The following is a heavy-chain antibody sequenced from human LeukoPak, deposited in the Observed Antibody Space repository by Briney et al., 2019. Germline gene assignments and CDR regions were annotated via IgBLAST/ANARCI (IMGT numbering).Heavy chain of an antibody. V-gene: IGHV4-34*01. CDR3: ARDYQGGYGDKTVDY. D-gene: IGHD5-18*01. CDR2: INHSGST. J-gene: IGHJ4*02. CDR1: GGTFSGYY. Sequence: PSETLSLTCAVYGGTFSGYYWSWIRQPPGKGLEWIGEINHSGSTNYNPSLKSRVTISVDTSKNQFSLKLSSVTAADTAVYYCARDYQGGYGDKTVDYWGQGTLVTVSS.